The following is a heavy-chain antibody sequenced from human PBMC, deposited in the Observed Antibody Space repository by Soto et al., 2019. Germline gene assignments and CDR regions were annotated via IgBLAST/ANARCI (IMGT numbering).Heavy chain of an antibody. CDR2: ISGSGGST. V-gene: IGHV3-23*01. J-gene: IGHJ4*02. D-gene: IGHD2-15*01. Sequence: EVQLLESGGGLVQPGGSLRLSCAASGFIFSSYAMSWVRQAPGKGLEWVSAISGSGGSTYYADSVKGRFTISRDNSKNTLYLQMNSLRAEDTAVYYCAKNPPFLPYCSGGSCYNDYWGQGTLVTVSS. CDR1: GFIFSSYA. CDR3: AKNPPFLPYCSGGSCYNDY.